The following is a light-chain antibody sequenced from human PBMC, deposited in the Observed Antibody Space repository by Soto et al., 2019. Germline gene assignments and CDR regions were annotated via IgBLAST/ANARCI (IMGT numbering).Light chain of an antibody. J-gene: IGKJ5*01. Sequence: EIEMTQFQPSLSASVGDRVTITCRSSQSISSYLNWYQQKPGKAPKLLIYAASSLQSGVPSRFSGSGSGTDFTLTISSLQPEDFATYYCQQSYSTPNTFGQGTRLEIK. V-gene: IGKV1-39*01. CDR2: AAS. CDR3: QQSYSTPNT. CDR1: QSISSY.